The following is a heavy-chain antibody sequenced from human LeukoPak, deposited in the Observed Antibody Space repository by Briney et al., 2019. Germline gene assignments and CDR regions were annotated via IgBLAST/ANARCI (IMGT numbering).Heavy chain of an antibody. D-gene: IGHD3-10*01. CDR3: ARSEGVYYGSGSSGSYYPHWFDP. CDR1: VYSINTYY. J-gene: IGHJ5*02. CDR2: IYYSGST. Sequence: PSETLSLTCTISVYSINTYYWSWIRQAPGKGLEWPGYIYYSGSTKYNPSLTSRGNISLDTSKKQFSLKLNSVTAADTAVYYCARSEGVYYGSGSSGSYYPHWFDPWGQGILVTVSS. V-gene: IGHV4-59*01.